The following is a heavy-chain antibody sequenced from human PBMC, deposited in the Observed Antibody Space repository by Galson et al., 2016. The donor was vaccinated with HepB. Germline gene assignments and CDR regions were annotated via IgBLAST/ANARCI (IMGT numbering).Heavy chain of an antibody. J-gene: IGHJ3*02. CDR2: INPIDGSA. D-gene: IGHD3-22*01. V-gene: IGHV1-46*01. CDR3: ARDIRTSYYYYGSGFSSEGSDT. Sequence: SVKVSCKASGYTFTSYYMHWVRQAPGQGLEWMGIINPIDGSATSAQKFRDRVTMTRDTSTRTVYMELSSLRSDGTAVYYCARDIRTSYYYYGSGFSSEGSDTWGQGTMVTVSA. CDR1: GYTFTSYY.